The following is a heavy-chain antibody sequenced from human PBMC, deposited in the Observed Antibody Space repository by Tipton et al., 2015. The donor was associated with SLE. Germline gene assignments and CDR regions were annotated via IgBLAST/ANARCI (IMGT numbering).Heavy chain of an antibody. CDR2: INHSGST. CDR1: GGSFSGYY. V-gene: IGHV4-34*01. CDR3: ARRYEKWEILQNDAFDV. Sequence: TLSLTCAVYGGSFSGYYWSWIRQPPGKGLEWIGEINHSGSTNYNPSLKSRVTISVDTSKNQFSLKLSSVTAADTAMYYCARRYEKWEILQNDAFDVWGQGTMVTVSS. D-gene: IGHD1-26*01. J-gene: IGHJ3*01.